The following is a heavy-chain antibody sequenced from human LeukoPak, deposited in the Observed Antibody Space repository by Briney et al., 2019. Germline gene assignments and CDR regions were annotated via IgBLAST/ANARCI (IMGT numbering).Heavy chain of an antibody. J-gene: IGHJ4*02. D-gene: IGHD2-15*01. CDR2: INNDGSIT. CDR3: GRNVGRGNCSGGSGGNCYPGRLDY. V-gene: IGHV3-74*01. CDR1: GFTFSSYW. Sequence: GGSLRLSCAASGFTFSSYWMHWVRQDPGKGLVWVSHINNDGSITNYADSVKGRFTISRDNAKNTLYLQMNSLRAEDTAVYYCGRNVGRGNCSGGSGGNCYPGRLDYWGQGTLVTVSS.